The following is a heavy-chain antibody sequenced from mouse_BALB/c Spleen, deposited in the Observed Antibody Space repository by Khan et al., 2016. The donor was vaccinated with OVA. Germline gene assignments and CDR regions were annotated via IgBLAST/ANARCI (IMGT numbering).Heavy chain of an antibody. CDR2: IFPGDDST. D-gene: IGHD1-1*01. CDR3: ARHCYGGILGWYFDV. Sequence: QVQLKQSGAELVKPGASVKLSCKASGYTFTSYDINWVRQRPEQGLEWIGWIFPGDDSTKYNEKFKGKATLTSDKSSSTAYMQLIRLTSEDSAVYFGARHCYGGILGWYFDVWGAGTTVTLSS. J-gene: IGHJ1*01. CDR1: GYTFTSYD. V-gene: IGHV1-85*01.